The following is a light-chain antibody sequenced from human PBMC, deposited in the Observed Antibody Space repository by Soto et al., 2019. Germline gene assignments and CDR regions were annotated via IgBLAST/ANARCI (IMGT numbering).Light chain of an antibody. CDR2: DAS. CDR3: QQYGSSPLT. CDR1: QSVSSF. Sequence: EIVLTQSPATLSLSPGERATLSCRASQSVSSFLAWYQQNPGQAPRLLIYDASNRATGIPDRFSASGSGTDFTLTISRLEPEDFAVYYCQQYGSSPLTFGGGTKVDIK. J-gene: IGKJ4*01. V-gene: IGKV3-20*01.